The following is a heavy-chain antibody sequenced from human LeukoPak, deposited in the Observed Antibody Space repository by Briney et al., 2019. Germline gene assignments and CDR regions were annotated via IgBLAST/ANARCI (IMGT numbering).Heavy chain of an antibody. CDR1: GYTFTSYG. CDR2: ISAYNGNT. D-gene: IGHD2-2*01. V-gene: IGHV1-18*01. CDR3: AREGPPYCSSTSCDDNWFDH. Sequence: ASVKVSFKASGYTFTSYGISWVRQAPGQGLEWMGWISAYNGNTNYAQKLQGRVTMTTDTSTSTAYMELRSLRSDDTAVYYCAREGPPYCSSTSCDDNWFDHWGQGTLVTVSS. J-gene: IGHJ5*02.